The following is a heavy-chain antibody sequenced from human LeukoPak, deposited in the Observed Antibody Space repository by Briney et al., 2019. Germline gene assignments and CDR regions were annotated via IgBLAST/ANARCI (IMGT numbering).Heavy chain of an antibody. CDR1: GDSISGHF. CDR2: IHSDGSA. V-gene: IGHV4-59*11. J-gene: IGHJ3*01. CDR3: ARAGPRAYSGCDL. Sequence: SETLSLTCTVSGDSISGHFWSWIRQPPGRGLEWIGYIHSDGSAKYNPSLKSRVTMSVDTSKNHFSLKLTSVTAADTAVYYCARAGPRAYSGCDLWGQGTLVTVSS. D-gene: IGHD5-12*01.